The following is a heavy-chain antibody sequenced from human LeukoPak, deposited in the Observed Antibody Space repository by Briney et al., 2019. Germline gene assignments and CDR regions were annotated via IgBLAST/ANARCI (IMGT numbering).Heavy chain of an antibody. V-gene: IGHV1-8*01. D-gene: IGHD3-10*01. CDR3: ATDALPRSSGSYYL. J-gene: IGHJ4*02. CDR1: GYTFTSYD. CDR2: MNPNSGNT. Sequence: ASVTVSCKASGYTFTSYDINWVRQATGQGLEWMGWMNPNSGNTGYAQKFQGRVTMTRNTSISTAYMELSSLRSEDTAVYYCATDALPRSSGSYYLWGQGTLVTVSS.